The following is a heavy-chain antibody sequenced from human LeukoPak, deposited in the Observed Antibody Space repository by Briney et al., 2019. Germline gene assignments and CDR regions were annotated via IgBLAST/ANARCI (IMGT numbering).Heavy chain of an antibody. Sequence: GGSLRLSCAASGFTFNNYAMSWVRQAPGKGLEWVALIAYDGDNKYYADAVKGRFTISRDNSKNTLFLQMNSLRAEDTAVYYCARGGQYDTSGYYPIDYWGQGTLVTVSS. D-gene: IGHD3-22*01. CDR3: ARGGQYDTSGYYPIDY. J-gene: IGHJ4*02. CDR1: GFTFNNYA. V-gene: IGHV3-30*04. CDR2: IAYDGDNK.